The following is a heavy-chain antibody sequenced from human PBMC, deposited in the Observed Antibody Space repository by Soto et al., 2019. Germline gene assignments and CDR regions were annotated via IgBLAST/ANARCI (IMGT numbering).Heavy chain of an antibody. J-gene: IGHJ6*02. Sequence: PGGSLRLSCAASGFTFSSYSMNWVRQAPGKGLEWVSSISSSSSYIYYADSVKGRFTISRDNAKNSLYLQMNSLRAEDTAVYYCARPHTYDFWSGLHYYYSGMDVWGQGTTVTVS. CDR2: ISSSSSYI. CDR1: GFTFSSYS. D-gene: IGHD3-3*01. V-gene: IGHV3-21*01. CDR3: ARPHTYDFWSGLHYYYSGMDV.